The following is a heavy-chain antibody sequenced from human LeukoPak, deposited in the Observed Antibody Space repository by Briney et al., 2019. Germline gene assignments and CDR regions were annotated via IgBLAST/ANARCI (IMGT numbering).Heavy chain of an antibody. CDR1: GFTFSSYA. D-gene: IGHD2-21*02. J-gene: IGHJ4*02. Sequence: PGRSLRLSCAASGFTFSSYAMHWVRQAPGKGLEWVAVISYDGSDKYYAGSVKGRFTISRDNSKNTLYLQMNSLRAEDTAVYYCARVAVVTANQFRFDYWGQGTLVTVSS. V-gene: IGHV3-30*01. CDR2: ISYDGSDK. CDR3: ARVAVVTANQFRFDY.